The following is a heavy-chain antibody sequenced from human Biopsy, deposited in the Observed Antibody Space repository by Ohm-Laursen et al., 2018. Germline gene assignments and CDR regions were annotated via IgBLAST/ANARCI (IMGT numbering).Heavy chain of an antibody. V-gene: IGHV1-8*01. Sequence: ASVKVSCKTYGYTFTSYDISWMRQVSGQGLEGIGWVNPVSKNTVSVKDFRGRVTLTGDTSSSTSYMELRSLTSKDTAIYYCARAVRNQMLSTVWGQGTAVTVSS. J-gene: IGHJ6*02. CDR2: VNPVSKNT. CDR3: ARAVRNQMLSTV. CDR1: GYTFTSYD. D-gene: IGHD2-2*01.